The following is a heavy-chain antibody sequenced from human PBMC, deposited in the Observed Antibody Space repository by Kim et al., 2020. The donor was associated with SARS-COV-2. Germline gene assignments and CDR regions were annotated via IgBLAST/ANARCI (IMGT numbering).Heavy chain of an antibody. V-gene: IGHV1-69*13. CDR2: IIPIFGTA. D-gene: IGHD1-26*01. CDR1: GGTFSSYA. J-gene: IGHJ6*02. CDR3: AGPMTTTNYYYGMDV. Sequence: SVKVSCKASGGTFSSYAISWVRQAPGQGLEWMGGIIPIFGTANYAQKFQGRVTITADESTSTAYMELSSLRSEDTAVYYCAGPMTTTNYYYGMDVWGQGTTVTVSS.